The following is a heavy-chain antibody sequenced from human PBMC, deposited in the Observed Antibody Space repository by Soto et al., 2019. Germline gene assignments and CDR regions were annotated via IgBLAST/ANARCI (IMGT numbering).Heavy chain of an antibody. CDR1: GYTFTGYY. V-gene: IGHV1-2*02. CDR2: INPNSGGT. J-gene: IGHJ5*02. Sequence: ASVKVSCKASGYTFTGYYMHWVRQAPGQGLEWMGWINPNSGGTDYAQKFQGRVTMIRDTSISTAYMELSRLRSDDTAVYYCVRAHALGFSNWFDPWGRGTLVTVSS. D-gene: IGHD3-10*01. CDR3: VRAHALGFSNWFDP.